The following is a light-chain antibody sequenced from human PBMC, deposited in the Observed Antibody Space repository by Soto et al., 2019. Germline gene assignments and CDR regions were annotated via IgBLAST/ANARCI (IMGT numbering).Light chain of an antibody. CDR2: GAS. Sequence: EVVLTQSPGTLSLSPGDRASLSYRASQNLSRYFLAWYQHKPGQAPRPLIHGASTRATGFPARFSGSGSGTDFTLTISSLQSEDFAVYYCQQYNNRPWTFGQGTKVDIK. J-gene: IGKJ1*01. CDR1: QNLSRY. CDR3: QQYNNRPWT. V-gene: IGKV3-15*01.